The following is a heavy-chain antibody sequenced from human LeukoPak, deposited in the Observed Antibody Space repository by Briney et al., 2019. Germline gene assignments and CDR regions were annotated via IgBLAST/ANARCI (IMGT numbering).Heavy chain of an antibody. V-gene: IGHV3-23*01. CDR1: GFTFSSYS. Sequence: GGSLRLSCAASGFTFSSYSMNWVRQAPGKGLEWVSAISAVITFYADSAKGRFTISRDNSKNTLYLQMNSLRAEDTALYYCAKSRLSGINDAFDIWGQGTMVTVSS. CDR3: AKSRLSGINDAFDI. D-gene: IGHD3-3*01. CDR2: ISAVIT. J-gene: IGHJ3*02.